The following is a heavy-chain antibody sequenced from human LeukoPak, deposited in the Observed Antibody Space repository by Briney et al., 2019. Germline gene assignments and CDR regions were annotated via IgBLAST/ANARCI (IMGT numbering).Heavy chain of an antibody. CDR2: IYTSGST. CDR3: AIYDSSGYYHDY. CDR1: GGSISSGSYY. Sequence: SETLSLTCTVSGGSISSGSYYWSWIRQPAGKGLEWIGRIYTSGSTNYNPSLKSRVTISVDTSKNQFSLKLSSVTAADTAVYYCAIYDSSGYYHDYWGQGTLVTVSS. D-gene: IGHD3-22*01. J-gene: IGHJ4*02. V-gene: IGHV4-61*02.